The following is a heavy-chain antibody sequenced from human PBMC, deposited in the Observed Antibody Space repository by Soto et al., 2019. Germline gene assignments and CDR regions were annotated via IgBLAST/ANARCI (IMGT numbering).Heavy chain of an antibody. D-gene: IGHD1-26*01. V-gene: IGHV1-8*01. CDR2: MQPSTGRT. CDR3: AGGVSAGVDY. CDR1: GYSFTSLD. J-gene: IGHJ4*02. Sequence: QVQLVQSGAEVREPGASVKVSCKASGYSFTSLDINWVRQAAGQGLEWRGWMQPSTGRTGYAQKFQGRVTMTRDTSIFTAYLELTTLTADDTAFYYCAGGVSAGVDYWGQGNLVSVSS.